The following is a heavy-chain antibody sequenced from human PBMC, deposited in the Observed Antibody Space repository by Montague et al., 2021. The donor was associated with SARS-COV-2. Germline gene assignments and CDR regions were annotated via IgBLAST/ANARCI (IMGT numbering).Heavy chain of an antibody. V-gene: IGHV4-59*08. J-gene: IGHJ4*02. CDR2: IYYSGNT. D-gene: IGHD3-10*01. CDR1: GGSVSSYY. CDR3: ASPGPPYYGSGSYRYFFDY. Sequence: SETLSLTCTVSGGSVSSYYWSWIRQPPGKGLEWIGYIYYSGNTNYNPSLKSRVTISVDTSKNQVSLKLSSVTAADTAVYYCASPGPPYYGSGSYRYFFDYWGQGTLVTVSS.